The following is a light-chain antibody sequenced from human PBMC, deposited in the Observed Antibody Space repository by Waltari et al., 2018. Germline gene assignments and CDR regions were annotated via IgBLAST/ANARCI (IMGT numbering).Light chain of an antibody. CDR3: LQDYNFPYT. J-gene: IGKJ2*01. CDR1: QGIRND. V-gene: IGKV1-6*01. CDR2: AAS. Sequence: AIQMTQSPLSLSASVGDRVTITCRASQGIRNDLGWYQQKPGIAPNLLIYAASRLQRGVPSRFSGSGSGTDFALTIDSLQPEDVATYYCLQDYNFPYTFGQGTKLEIK.